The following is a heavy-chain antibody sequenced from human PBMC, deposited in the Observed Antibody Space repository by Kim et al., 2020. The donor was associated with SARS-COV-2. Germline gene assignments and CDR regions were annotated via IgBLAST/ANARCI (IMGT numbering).Heavy chain of an antibody. V-gene: IGHV3-74*01. J-gene: IGHJ4*02. Sequence: GGSLRLSCAASGFIFSTDWMHWVRQAPGKGLVWVSRIKGDGSSTSYADSVEGRFTISRDNAKNTLYLQMNSLRAEDTAVYYCARGPRGAWYTDYWGQGTLVTVSS. CDR2: IKGDGSST. D-gene: IGHD6-19*01. CDR3: ARGPRGAWYTDY. CDR1: GFIFSTDW.